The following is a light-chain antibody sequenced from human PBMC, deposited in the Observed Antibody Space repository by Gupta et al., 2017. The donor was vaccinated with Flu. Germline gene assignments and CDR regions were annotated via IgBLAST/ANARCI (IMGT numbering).Light chain of an antibody. Sequence: QSVLAQPPSASGTPGQRVTMSCSGRSSNIGSNFVNWYQLVPGTAPKRLIYGNNQRPSGVPDRFSGSKSGTSASLAISGLQSEDEADYYCAAWDDSLNGHYVFGTGTKVTVL. V-gene: IGLV1-44*01. J-gene: IGLJ1*01. CDR3: AAWDDSLNGHYV. CDR1: SSNIGSNF. CDR2: GNN.